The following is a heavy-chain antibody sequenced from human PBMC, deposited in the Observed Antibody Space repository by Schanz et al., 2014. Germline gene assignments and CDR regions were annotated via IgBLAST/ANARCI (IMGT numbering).Heavy chain of an antibody. V-gene: IGHV3-21*04. Sequence: EVQVLESGEGLVEAGGSLRLSCAASGFTVRTFAMDWVRQAAGKGLEWVSSISSTSSYIFYADSVKGRFTISRDNAKNSLYLQMNSLRAEDTAIYFCAKDAAYYDSIIFPDHWGQGTLVTVSS. J-gene: IGHJ4*02. D-gene: IGHD3-22*01. CDR3: AKDAAYYDSIIFPDH. CDR2: ISSTSSYI. CDR1: GFTVRTFA.